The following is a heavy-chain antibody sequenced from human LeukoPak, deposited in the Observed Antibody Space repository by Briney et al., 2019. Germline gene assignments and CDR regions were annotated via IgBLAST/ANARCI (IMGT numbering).Heavy chain of an antibody. CDR3: ARSRSLHD. CDR1: GFTLSTYW. CDR2: INQDGSEK. V-gene: IGHV3-7*03. J-gene: IGHJ4*02. D-gene: IGHD4-11*01. Sequence: GGSLRLSCAASGFTLSTYWLSWVRQAPGKGLEWVANINQDGSEKYYVDSVRGRFTISRDNAKKSLYLQMNSLRAEDTAVYYCARSRSLHDWGQGTLVTVSS.